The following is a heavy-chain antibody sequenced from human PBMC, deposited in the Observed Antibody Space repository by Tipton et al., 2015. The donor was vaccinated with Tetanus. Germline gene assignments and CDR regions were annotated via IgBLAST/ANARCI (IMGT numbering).Heavy chain of an antibody. D-gene: IGHD3-22*01. CDR1: GGTFSNYA. Sequence: QSGPEVKEPGSSVRVSCKASGGTFSNYAINWVRQAPGQGLEWMGGIIPIYGAANYAQKFQGRVTMTADNSMGTAYMDLSSVRSEDTAVYYCARSRGGTRVYYAIAFWGQGTLVTVSS. J-gene: IGHJ4*02. V-gene: IGHV1-69*06. CDR3: ARSRGGTRVYYAIAF. CDR2: IIPIYGAA.